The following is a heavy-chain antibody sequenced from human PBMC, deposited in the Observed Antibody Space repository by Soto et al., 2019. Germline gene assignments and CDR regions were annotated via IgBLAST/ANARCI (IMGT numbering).Heavy chain of an antibody. J-gene: IGHJ4*02. CDR3: AKDLGIAAAGNPRAGY. Sequence: GGSLRLSCAASGFTFSSYAMSWVRQAPGKGLEWVSAISGSGGSTYYADSVKGRFTISRDNSKNTLHLQMNSLRAEDTAVYYCAKDLGIAAAGNPRAGYWGQGTLVTVS. CDR1: GFTFSSYA. D-gene: IGHD6-13*01. V-gene: IGHV3-23*01. CDR2: ISGSGGST.